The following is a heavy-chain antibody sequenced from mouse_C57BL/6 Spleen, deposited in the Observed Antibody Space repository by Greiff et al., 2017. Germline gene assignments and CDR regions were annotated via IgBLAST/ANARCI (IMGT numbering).Heavy chain of an antibody. Sequence: QVQLQQSGAELVMPGASVKLSCKASGYTFTSYWMHWVKQRPGQGLEWIGEIDPSDSYTNYNQKFKGESTLTVDKSSSTAYMQLSSLTSEDSAVYYCARGAYYGSGPFDYWGQGTTLTVSS. CDR2: IDPSDSYT. V-gene: IGHV1-69*01. CDR3: ARGAYYGSGPFDY. CDR1: GYTFTSYW. J-gene: IGHJ2*01. D-gene: IGHD1-1*01.